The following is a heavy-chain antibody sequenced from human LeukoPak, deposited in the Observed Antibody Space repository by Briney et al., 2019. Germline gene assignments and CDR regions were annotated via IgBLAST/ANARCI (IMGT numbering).Heavy chain of an antibody. CDR1: GYTFTGYY. CDR3: ASLFSYYYDSSGYRSFDY. CDR2: INPNSGGT. Sequence: ASVKVSCKASGYTFTGYYMHWVRQAPGQGFEWMGRINPNSGGTNYAQKFQGRVTMTRDTSISTAYMELSRLRSDDTAVYYCASLFSYYYDSSGYRSFDYWGQGTLVTVSS. V-gene: IGHV1-2*06. J-gene: IGHJ4*02. D-gene: IGHD3-22*01.